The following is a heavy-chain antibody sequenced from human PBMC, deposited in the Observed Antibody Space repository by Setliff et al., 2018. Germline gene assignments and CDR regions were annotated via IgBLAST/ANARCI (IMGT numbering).Heavy chain of an antibody. CDR2: IYHSGST. CDR1: GYSISSGYY. D-gene: IGHD3-3*01. CDR3: ARRETYYNFWSGYFDY. V-gene: IGHV4-38-2*01. J-gene: IGHJ4*02. Sequence: SETLSLTCAVSGYSISSGYYWGWIRQPPGKGLEWIGSIYHSGSTYYNPSLKSRVTISVDTSKNQFSLKLSSVTAADTAAYYCARRETYYNFWSGYFDYWGQGTLVTVSS.